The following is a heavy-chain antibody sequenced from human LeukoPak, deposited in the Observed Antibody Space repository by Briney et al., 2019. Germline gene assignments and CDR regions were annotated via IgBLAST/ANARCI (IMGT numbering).Heavy chain of an antibody. V-gene: IGHV4-34*01. J-gene: IGHJ5*02. CDR2: INHIGST. D-gene: IGHD3-22*01. CDR1: GGSFSGYY. Sequence: SGSLSLTCAVYGGSFSGYYWSWIREPPGKGVGWIGEINHIGSTNYNPSLKTRVTISVATSKNQFSPQLSSVTAAHTAVYYCARRWTQDYDTTPWFDPWGQGTLVTVSS. CDR3: ARRWTQDYDTTPWFDP.